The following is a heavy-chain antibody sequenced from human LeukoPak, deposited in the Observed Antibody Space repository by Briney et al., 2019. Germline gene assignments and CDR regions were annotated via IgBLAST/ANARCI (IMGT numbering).Heavy chain of an antibody. CDR1: GGSISSSSYY. D-gene: IGHD3/OR15-3a*01. V-gene: IGHV4-39*07. J-gene: IGHJ3*02. CDR2: IYYSGST. CDR3: AREWTKIHAFDI. Sequence: PSETLSLTCTVSGGSISSSSYYWGWIRQPPGKGLEWIGSIYYSGSTYYNPSLKSRVTISVDTSKNQFSLKLSSVTAADTAVYYCAREWTKIHAFDIWGQGTMVTVSS.